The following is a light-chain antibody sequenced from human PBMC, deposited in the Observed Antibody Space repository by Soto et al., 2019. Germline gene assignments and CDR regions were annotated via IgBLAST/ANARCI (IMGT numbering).Light chain of an antibody. Sequence: QSALTQPRSVSGSPGQSVTISCTGTSSDVGDYNYVSWYQQHPGKAPKLMIYDVSKRPSGVPDRFSGSKSGTSASLAISGLQSEDEADYYCAAWDDSLNGYVFGTGTKLTVL. CDR2: DVS. V-gene: IGLV2-11*01. CDR1: SSDVGDYNY. J-gene: IGLJ1*01. CDR3: AAWDDSLNGYV.